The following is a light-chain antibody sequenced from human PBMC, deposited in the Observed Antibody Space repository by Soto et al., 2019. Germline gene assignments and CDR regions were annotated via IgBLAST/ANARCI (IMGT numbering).Light chain of an antibody. J-gene: IGKJ1*01. Sequence: EIVLTQSPATLSLSLGERATLSCRASQSVISYLAWYQQKPGQAPRLLIYDASNRATGIPARFSGSGSGTDFTLPISSLEPEDFAVYYCQQRSNWPWTCGQGTKVEIK. CDR1: QSVISY. CDR3: QQRSNWPWT. CDR2: DAS. V-gene: IGKV3-11*01.